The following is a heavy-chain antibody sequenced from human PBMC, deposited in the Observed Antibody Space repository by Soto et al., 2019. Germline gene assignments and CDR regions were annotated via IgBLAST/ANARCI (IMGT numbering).Heavy chain of an antibody. Sequence: QVQLVESGGGVVQPGRSLRLSCAASGFTFSNFGMHWGRQAPGKGLEWVAAISADGSDKYFSDSVKGRFTISRDNSKNTLFLQMNSLRVEDTAVYYCTKGSEVARQELDYWGQGILVTVSS. J-gene: IGHJ4*02. D-gene: IGHD3-3*01. CDR2: ISADGSDK. CDR1: GFTFSNFG. V-gene: IGHV3-30*18. CDR3: TKGSEVARQELDY.